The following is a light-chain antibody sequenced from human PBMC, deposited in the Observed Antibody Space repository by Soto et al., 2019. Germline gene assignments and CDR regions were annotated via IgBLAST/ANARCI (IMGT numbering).Light chain of an antibody. CDR2: DAS. CDR3: QQYNSYSPYT. J-gene: IGKJ2*01. CDR1: QSINSW. V-gene: IGKV1-5*01. Sequence: DIQMTQSPSTLSASVGDRVTITCRASQSINSWLAWYQHKPGKAPKLLIYDASSLESGVPSRFSGSGSGTDFTLTISSLQPDDFATYYCQQYNSYSPYTFGQGTKLEIK.